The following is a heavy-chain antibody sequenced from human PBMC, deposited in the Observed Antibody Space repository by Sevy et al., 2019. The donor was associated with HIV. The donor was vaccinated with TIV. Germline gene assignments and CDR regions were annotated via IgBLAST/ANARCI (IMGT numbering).Heavy chain of an antibody. D-gene: IGHD3-10*01. CDR2: ISSSSSYI. V-gene: IGHV3-21*01. Sequence: GVSLRLSCVASGLTFSSYSMKWVRQAPGKGLEWVSSISSSSSYIYYADSVKGRFTISRDNAKKSLYLQVNSLRAEDTAVYYCARDRDGSGSSGGYGMDVWGQGTTVTVSS. J-gene: IGHJ6*02. CDR1: GLTFSSYS. CDR3: ARDRDGSGSSGGYGMDV.